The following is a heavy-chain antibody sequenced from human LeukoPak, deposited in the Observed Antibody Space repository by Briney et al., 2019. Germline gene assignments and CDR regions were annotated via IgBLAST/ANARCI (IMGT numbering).Heavy chain of an antibody. V-gene: IGHV3-23*01. CDR1: GFTFSSYA. CDR3: VTSDSSGLEYFQH. D-gene: IGHD3-22*01. J-gene: IGHJ1*01. CDR2: ISGSGGST. Sequence: PGGSLRLSCAASGFTFSSYAMSWVRQAPGKGLEWVSAISGSGGSTYYADSVKGRFTISRDNSKNTLYLQMNSLRAEDTAVYYCVTSDSSGLEYFQHWGQGTLVTVSS.